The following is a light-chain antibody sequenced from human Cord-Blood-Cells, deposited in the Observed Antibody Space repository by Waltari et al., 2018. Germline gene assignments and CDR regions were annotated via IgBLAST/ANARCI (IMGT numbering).Light chain of an antibody. CDR3: QQYYSYPLT. J-gene: IGKJ4*01. CDR1: QGISSY. CDR2: AAS. V-gene: IGKV1-8*01. Sequence: AIRMTQSPSSLSAPTGDRFTIPCRASQGISSYLAWYQQKPGKAPKLLIYAASTLQSGVPSRFSGSGSGTDFTLTISCLQSEDFATYYCQQYYSYPLTFGGGTKVEIK.